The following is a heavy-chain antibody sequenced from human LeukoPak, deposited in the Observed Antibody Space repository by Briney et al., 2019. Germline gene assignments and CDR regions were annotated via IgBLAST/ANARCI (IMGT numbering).Heavy chain of an antibody. Sequence: SETLSLTCTVSGGSTSSYYWSWIRQPAGKGLEWIGRIHSSGTTNYNPSVKSRVTISVDTSKNQFSLRLSSVTAADTAVYYCARASGSYPTIDYWGQGTLVTVSS. CDR2: IHSSGTT. J-gene: IGHJ4*02. V-gene: IGHV4-4*07. CDR1: GGSTSSYY. D-gene: IGHD1-26*01. CDR3: ARASGSYPTIDY.